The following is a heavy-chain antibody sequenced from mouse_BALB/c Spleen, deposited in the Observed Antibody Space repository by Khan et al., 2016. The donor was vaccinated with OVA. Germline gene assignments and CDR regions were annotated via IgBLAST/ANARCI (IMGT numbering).Heavy chain of an antibody. Sequence: EVQLQESGPELVKPGASVKISCKAPGYSFTGYFMNWVMQSHGKSLEWIGRINPHIGETFYNQKFKGKATSTVDESSSTAHMELQGLASEDSAVYYCARMYGSYFDYWGQGTTLTVSS. CDR2: INPHIGET. D-gene: IGHD1-1*01. J-gene: IGHJ2*01. CDR1: GYSFTGYF. CDR3: ARMYGSYFDY. V-gene: IGHV1-20*02.